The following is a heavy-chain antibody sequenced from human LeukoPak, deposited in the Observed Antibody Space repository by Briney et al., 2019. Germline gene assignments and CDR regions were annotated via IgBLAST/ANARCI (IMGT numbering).Heavy chain of an antibody. V-gene: IGHV1-18*01. D-gene: IGHD3-10*01. CDR2: ISAYNGNT. J-gene: IGHJ4*02. CDR1: GYTFTSYG. CDR3: ARVDPYYYGSGSSGSGDY. Sequence: ASVKVSCKASGYTFTSYGISWVRQAPGQGLEWMGWISAYNGNTNYAQKLQGRVTMTTDTSTSTAYMELRSLRSDDTAVYYCARVDPYYYGSGSSGSGDYWGQGTLVTVSS.